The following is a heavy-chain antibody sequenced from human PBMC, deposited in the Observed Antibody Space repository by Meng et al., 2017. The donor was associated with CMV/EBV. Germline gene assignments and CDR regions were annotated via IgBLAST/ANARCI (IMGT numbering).Heavy chain of an antibody. CDR3: AGRIVVVPAAVKGDYYYYGMDV. V-gene: IGHV4-61*01. CDR2: IYYSGST. D-gene: IGHD2-2*01. J-gene: IGHJ6*02. CDR1: GGSVSSGSYY. Sequence: GSLRLSCTVSGGSVSSGSYYWSWIRQPPGKGLEWIGYIYYSGSTNYNPSLKNRVTISVDTSKNQFSLKLSSVTAADTAVYYCAGRIVVVPAAVKGDYYYYGMDVWGQGTTVTVSS.